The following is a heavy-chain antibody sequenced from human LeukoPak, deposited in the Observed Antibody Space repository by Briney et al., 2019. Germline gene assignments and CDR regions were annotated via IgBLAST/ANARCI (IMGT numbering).Heavy chain of an antibody. CDR3: TKRARMGIAAAGDGFHI. J-gene: IGHJ3*02. V-gene: IGHV3-9*01. CDR2: ISWDSAAI. CDR1: GFRFDDYA. D-gene: IGHD6-13*01. Sequence: PGGSLRLSCAASGFRFDDYAMHWVRRAPGKGLEWVSGISWDSAAIGYADSVRGRFTLSRDNAKNSLFLQMSSLRVEDTALYYCTKRARMGIAAAGDGFHIWGQGTMVTVSS.